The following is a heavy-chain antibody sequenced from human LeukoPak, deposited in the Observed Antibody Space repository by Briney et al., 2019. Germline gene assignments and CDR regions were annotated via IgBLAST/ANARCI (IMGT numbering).Heavy chain of an antibody. J-gene: IGHJ3*02. D-gene: IGHD4-17*01. CDR1: GFTFDDYG. Sequence: PGGSLRLSCAASGFTFDDYGMSWVRQAPGKGLEWVSGINWNGGSTGYADSVKGRFTISRDNAKNSLYLQMNSLRAEDTAVYYCAGASGDPAGDGAFDIWGQGTMVTVSS. CDR2: INWNGGST. V-gene: IGHV3-20*04. CDR3: AGASGDPAGDGAFDI.